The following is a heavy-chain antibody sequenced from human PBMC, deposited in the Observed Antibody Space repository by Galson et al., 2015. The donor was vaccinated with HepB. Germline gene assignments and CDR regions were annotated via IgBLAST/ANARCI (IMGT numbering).Heavy chain of an antibody. CDR2: IYTNGST. D-gene: IGHD2/OR15-2a*01. V-gene: IGHV4-4*07. Sequence: ETLSLTCTVSDVSISTYYWTWIRQPAGKGLEWIGRIYTNGSTNYNPSLKSRVTMSVDMSKKHFSLKLSSVTAADTAVYYCASGVAVPVVRGRSHNFYMDAWGKGITVTVS. CDR1: DVSISTYY. CDR3: ASGVAVPVVRGRSHNFYMDA. J-gene: IGHJ6*03.